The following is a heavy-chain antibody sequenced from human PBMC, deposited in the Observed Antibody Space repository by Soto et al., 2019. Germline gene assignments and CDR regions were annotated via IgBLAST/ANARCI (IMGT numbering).Heavy chain of an antibody. CDR1: GFTVSSNY. D-gene: IGHD2-2*01. CDR2: IYSGGST. V-gene: IGHV3-66*01. CDR3: ARAGILGYCSSTSCLDYFDY. Sequence: EVQLVESGGGLVQPGGSLRLSCEASGFTVSSNYMSWVRQPPGKGLEWVSVIYSGGSTYYADSVKGRFTISRDNSKNTLYLQMNSLRAEDTAVYYCARAGILGYCSSTSCLDYFDYWGQGTLVTVSS. J-gene: IGHJ4*02.